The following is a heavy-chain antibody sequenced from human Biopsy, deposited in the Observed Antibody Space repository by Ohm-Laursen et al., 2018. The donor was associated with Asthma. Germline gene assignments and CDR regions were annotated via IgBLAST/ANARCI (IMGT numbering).Heavy chain of an antibody. Sequence: GQTLSLTCAASGFTFSSYSMNWVRQAPGKGLEWVSSISSSSSYIYYADSVKGRFTISRDNAKNSLYLQMNSLRAEDTAVYYCARDGTDMNEAMPKDYWGQGTLVTVSS. V-gene: IGHV3-21*01. CDR1: GFTFSSYS. CDR3: ARDGTDMNEAMPKDY. J-gene: IGHJ4*02. CDR2: ISSSSSYI. D-gene: IGHD2-2*01.